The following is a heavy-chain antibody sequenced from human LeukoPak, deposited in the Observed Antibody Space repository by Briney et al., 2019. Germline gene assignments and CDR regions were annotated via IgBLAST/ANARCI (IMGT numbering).Heavy chain of an antibody. CDR2: ISSSGSTI. D-gene: IGHD3-22*01. Sequence: GGSLRLSCAASGFTFSSYGMHWVRQAPGKGLEWVSYISSSGSTIYYADSVKGRFTISRDNAKNSLYLQMNSLRAEDAAVYYCARDLSGVYYYDSSGYYPYYLDYWGQGTLVTVSS. CDR3: ARDLSGVYYYDSSGYYPYYLDY. J-gene: IGHJ4*02. V-gene: IGHV3-48*04. CDR1: GFTFSSYG.